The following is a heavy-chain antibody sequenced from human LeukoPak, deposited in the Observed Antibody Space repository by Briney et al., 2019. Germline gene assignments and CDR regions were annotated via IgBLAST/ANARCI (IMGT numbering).Heavy chain of an antibody. D-gene: IGHD7-27*01. J-gene: IGHJ4*02. V-gene: IGHV4-34*01. CDR1: GGSFSGDY. CDR3: ARGQRGKKKGPVKFDY. Sequence: NTSETLSLTCAVYGGSFSGDYWSWIRQPPGKGLEWIGEINHSGSTNYDPSLKSRVTISVTTSKNQFSLKLSSVTAADTAVYYCARGQRGKKKGPVKFDYWGQGILVTVSS. CDR2: INHSGST.